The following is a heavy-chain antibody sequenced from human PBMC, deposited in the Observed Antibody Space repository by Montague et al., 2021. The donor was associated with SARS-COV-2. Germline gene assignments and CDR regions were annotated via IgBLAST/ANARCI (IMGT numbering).Heavy chain of an antibody. Sequence: SETLSLTCGVYGGSFGDDHWSWIRQPPGKGLEWIGDIKQSGSTNXSPSLKSRVTISVDTSKNQFSLKLTSVTAADTAVYFCARGHLSVSMIVVVFTSASYYFDYWGQGAQVTVSS. CDR1: GGSFGDDH. J-gene: IGHJ4*02. D-gene: IGHD3-22*01. CDR2: IKQSGST. CDR3: ARGHLSVSMIVVVFTSASYYFDY. V-gene: IGHV4-34*01.